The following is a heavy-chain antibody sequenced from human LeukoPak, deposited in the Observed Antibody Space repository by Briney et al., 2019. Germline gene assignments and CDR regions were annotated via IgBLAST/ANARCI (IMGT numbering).Heavy chain of an antibody. CDR3: ARLDKGIKIFGEVSY. V-gene: IGHV4-38-2*01. Sequence: SETLSLTCAVSGYSISSGYYWGWIRQPPGKGLEWIGSIYHSGSTYYNPSLKSRVTISVDTSKNQFSLKLSSVTAADTAVYYCARLDKGIKIFGEVSYWGQGTLVTVSS. CDR2: IYHSGST. J-gene: IGHJ4*02. CDR1: GYSISSGYY. D-gene: IGHD3-3*01.